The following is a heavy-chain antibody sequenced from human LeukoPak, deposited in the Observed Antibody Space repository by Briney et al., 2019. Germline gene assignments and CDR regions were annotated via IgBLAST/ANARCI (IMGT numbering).Heavy chain of an antibody. J-gene: IGHJ4*02. V-gene: IGHV1-69*13. CDR1: GGTFSSYA. CDR3: ASRYCSSTSCYPIPFDY. CDR2: IIPIFGTA. Sequence: SVKVSCKASGGTFSSYAISWVRQAPGQGLEWMGGIIPIFGTANYAQKFQGRVTITADESTSTAYMELSSLRSEDTAVYYCASRYCSSTSCYPIPFDYWGQGTLVTVSS. D-gene: IGHD2-2*01.